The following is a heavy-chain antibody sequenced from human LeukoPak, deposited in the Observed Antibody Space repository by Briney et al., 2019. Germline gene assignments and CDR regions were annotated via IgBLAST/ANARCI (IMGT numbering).Heavy chain of an antibody. CDR2: ISSSSSTI. CDR1: GSTFSSYS. Sequence: GGSLRLSCAASGSTFSSYSIDWVRQAPGKGLERLSYISSSSSTIYYADSVKGRFTISRDNAKNSVYLQMNSLRAEDTAVYYCARVWSSGYTKDYWGQGTLVTVSS. J-gene: IGHJ4*02. CDR3: ARVWSSGYTKDY. D-gene: IGHD3-22*01. V-gene: IGHV3-48*04.